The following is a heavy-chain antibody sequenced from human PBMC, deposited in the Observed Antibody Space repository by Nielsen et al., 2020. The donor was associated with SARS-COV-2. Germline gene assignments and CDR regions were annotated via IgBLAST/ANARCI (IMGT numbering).Heavy chain of an antibody. Sequence: WIRQPPGKGLEWVSYISSSGSTIYYADSVKGRFTISRDNAKNSLYLQMNSLRDEDTAVYYCARDPYDFWSGDFDYWGQGTLVTVSS. V-gene: IGHV3-11*04. J-gene: IGHJ4*02. D-gene: IGHD3-3*01. CDR3: ARDPYDFWSGDFDY. CDR2: ISSSGSTI.